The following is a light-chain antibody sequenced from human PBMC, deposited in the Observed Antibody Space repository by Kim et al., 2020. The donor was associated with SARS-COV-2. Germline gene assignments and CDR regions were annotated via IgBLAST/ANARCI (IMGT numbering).Light chain of an antibody. J-gene: IGLJ7*01. V-gene: IGLV1-40*01. CDR3: QSYDSSLSHDV. Sequence: SSNIGHFYDVPCSQHLPRPAPKPLNYVNNNRPSGVPDRFSGSKSGTSASLAITGLQAEDEADYSCQSYDSSLSHDVFGGGTQLTVL. CDR2: VNN. CDR1: SSNIGHFYD.